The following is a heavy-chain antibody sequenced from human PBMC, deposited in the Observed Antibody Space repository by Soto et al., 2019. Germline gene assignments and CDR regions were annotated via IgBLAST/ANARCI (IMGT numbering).Heavy chain of an antibody. CDR2: ISYDGSNK. D-gene: IGHD2-21*02. Sequence: QVQLVESGGGVVQPGRSLRLSCAASGFTFSSYAMHWVRQAPGKGLEWVAVISYDGSNKYYADSVKGRFTISRDNSKNTLYLQMNSLRAEDTAVYYCARDVPLVVVTATTRDYWGQGTLVTVSS. CDR1: GFTFSSYA. V-gene: IGHV3-30-3*01. J-gene: IGHJ4*02. CDR3: ARDVPLVVVTATTRDY.